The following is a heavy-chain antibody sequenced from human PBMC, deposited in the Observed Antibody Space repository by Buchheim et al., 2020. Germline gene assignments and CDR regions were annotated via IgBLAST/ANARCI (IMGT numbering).Heavy chain of an antibody. D-gene: IGHD6-6*01. V-gene: IGHV4-59*08. J-gene: IGHJ6*02. Sequence: QVQLQESGPGLVKPSETLSLTCTVSGGSISSYYWSWIRQPPGKGLEWIGYIYYSGSTNYNPSLKSRVTISVDTSKNQFSLKLSSVTAADTAVYYCARHDGYSSSSPDLRKYYYYYGMDVWGQGTT. CDR1: GGSISSYY. CDR2: IYYSGST. CDR3: ARHDGYSSSSPDLRKYYYYYGMDV.